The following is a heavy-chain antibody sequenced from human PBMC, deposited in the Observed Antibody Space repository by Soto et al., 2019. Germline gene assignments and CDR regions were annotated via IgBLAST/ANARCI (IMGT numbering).Heavy chain of an antibody. D-gene: IGHD3-10*01. Sequence: LSLTCTVSGGSISSSSYYWGWIRQPPGKGLEWIGSIYYSGSTYYNPSLKSRVTISVDTSKNQFSLKLSSVTAADTAVYYCARFGYGSGSYYNVRWFDPWGQGTLVTVSS. V-gene: IGHV4-39*01. J-gene: IGHJ5*02. CDR1: GGSISSSSYY. CDR3: ARFGYGSGSYYNVRWFDP. CDR2: IYYSGST.